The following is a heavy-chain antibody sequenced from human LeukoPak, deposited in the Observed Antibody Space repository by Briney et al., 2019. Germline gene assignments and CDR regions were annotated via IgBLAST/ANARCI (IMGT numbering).Heavy chain of an antibody. CDR3: AKDREQWLVELDY. V-gene: IGHV3-33*06. J-gene: IGHJ4*02. CDR2: IWYDGSEK. Sequence: GGSLRLSCAASGFNSSSHGIHWVRQTPGKGLEWVAIIWYDGSEKYYGDSVKGRFSISRDNARNTVHLQMNSLGDDDTAIYYCAKDREQWLVELDYWGQGTQVIVSS. D-gene: IGHD6-19*01. CDR1: GFNSSSHG.